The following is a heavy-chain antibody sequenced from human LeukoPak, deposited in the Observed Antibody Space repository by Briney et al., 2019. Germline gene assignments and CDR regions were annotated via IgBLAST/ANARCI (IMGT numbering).Heavy chain of an antibody. CDR3: AKDRRSSSWLDSSYYYYYGMDV. J-gene: IGHJ6*02. V-gene: IGHV3-30*02. CDR2: IRYDGSNK. Sequence: GGSLRLSCAASGFTFSSYGMHWVRQAPGKGLEWVAFIRYDGSNKYYADSVKGRFTISRDNSKNTLYLQMNSLRAEDTAVYYCAKDRRSSSWLDSSYYYYYGMDVWSQGTTVTVSS. D-gene: IGHD6-13*01. CDR1: GFTFSSYG.